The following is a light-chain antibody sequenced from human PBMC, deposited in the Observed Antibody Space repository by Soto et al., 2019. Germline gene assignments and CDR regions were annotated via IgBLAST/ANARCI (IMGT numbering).Light chain of an antibody. Sequence: QSVLTQPPSASGTPGQRVTISCSGSSSNIGSNYVYWYQQLPGTAPKLLIYRNNQRPSGVPDRFSGSKSGASASLAISGLRSADEADYYCAALDDSLSRVFGGGTKLTVL. CDR1: SSNIGSNY. J-gene: IGLJ2*01. CDR3: AALDDSLSRV. V-gene: IGLV1-47*01. CDR2: RNN.